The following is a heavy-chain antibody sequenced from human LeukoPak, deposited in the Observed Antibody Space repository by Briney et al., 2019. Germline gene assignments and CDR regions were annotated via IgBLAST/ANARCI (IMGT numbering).Heavy chain of an antibody. Sequence: GGSLRLSCGASGFTFSSFEMNWVRPAPGKGLEWVSYISPSGTARYYADSVRGLFIISRDNAMKSLYLQMNSLRAEDTAVYYCTRDGHSSTWYANFDYWGQGILVTVSS. D-gene: IGHD6-13*01. CDR3: TRDGHSSTWYANFDY. CDR1: GFTFSSFE. CDR2: ISPSGTAR. V-gene: IGHV3-48*03. J-gene: IGHJ4*02.